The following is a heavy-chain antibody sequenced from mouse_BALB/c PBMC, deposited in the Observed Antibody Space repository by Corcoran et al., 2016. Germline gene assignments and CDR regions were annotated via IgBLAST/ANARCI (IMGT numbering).Heavy chain of an antibody. V-gene: IGHV1-18*01. D-gene: IGHD2-4*01. J-gene: IGHJ4*01. CDR3: AGIYYDYDEDAMDY. CDR2: INPYNGGT. CDR1: GYSFTGYT. Sequence: EVQLQQSGPELVKPGASMKISCKASGYSFTGYTMNWVKQSHGKNLEWIGLINPYNGGTSYNQKFKGKATLTVDKSSSTAYMELLSLTSEDSAVYYCAGIYYDYDEDAMDYWGQGTSVTVSS.